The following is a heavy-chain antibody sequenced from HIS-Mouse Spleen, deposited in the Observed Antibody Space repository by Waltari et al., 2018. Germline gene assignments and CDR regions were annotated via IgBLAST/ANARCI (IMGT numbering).Heavy chain of an antibody. Sequence: QLQLQASGPGVAKPSETLSLTCTVSGGSIRRSSYYSCWIRQPPGKGLEWIGSIYYSGSTYYNPSLKSRVTISVDTSKNQFSLKLSSVTAADTAVYYCAREIPYSSSWYDWYFDLWGRGTLVTVSS. CDR1: GGSIRRSSYY. CDR3: AREIPYSSSWYDWYFDL. CDR2: IYYSGST. D-gene: IGHD6-13*01. J-gene: IGHJ2*01. V-gene: IGHV4-39*07.